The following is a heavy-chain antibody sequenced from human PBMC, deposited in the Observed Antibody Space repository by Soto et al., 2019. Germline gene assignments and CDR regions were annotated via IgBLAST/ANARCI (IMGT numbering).Heavy chain of an antibody. V-gene: IGHV3-23*01. Sequence: GGSLRLSCAASGFTFSTYAMTWVRQAPGRGLEWVSTILHDETPFYTNSVKGRFTISRDNVRGTLYLQMNGLRVEDAALYFCAKDLFPTSGQRFCFGAWGQGSLFTVSS. D-gene: IGHD3-16*01. CDR2: ILHDETP. CDR1: GFTFSTYA. CDR3: AKDLFPTSGQRFCFGA. J-gene: IGHJ5*02.